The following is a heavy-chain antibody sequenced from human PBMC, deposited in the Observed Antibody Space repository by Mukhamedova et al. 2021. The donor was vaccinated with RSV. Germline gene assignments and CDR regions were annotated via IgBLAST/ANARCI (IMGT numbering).Heavy chain of an antibody. V-gene: IGHV3-73*01. J-gene: IGHJ6*02. Sequence: GKGRFTISRDDSKNTAYLQMNSLKTEDTAVYYCTRPLSRIALTSGMDVWGQGTTVTVSS. CDR3: TRPLSRIALTSGMDV. D-gene: IGHD6-13*01.